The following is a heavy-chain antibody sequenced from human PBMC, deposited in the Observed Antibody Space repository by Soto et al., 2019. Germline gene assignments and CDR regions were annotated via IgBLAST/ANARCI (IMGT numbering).Heavy chain of an antibody. J-gene: IGHJ6*02. V-gene: IGHV3-48*03. CDR2: ISSSGSTI. CDR3: ARSSSSSLENPEYGMDV. Sequence: PGGSLRLSCAASGFTFSSYEMNWVRQAPGKGLEWVSYISSSGSTIYYADSVKGRSTISRDNAKNSLYLQMNSLRAEDTAVYYCARSSSSSLENPEYGMDVWGQGTTVTVSS. CDR1: GFTFSSYE. D-gene: IGHD6-6*01.